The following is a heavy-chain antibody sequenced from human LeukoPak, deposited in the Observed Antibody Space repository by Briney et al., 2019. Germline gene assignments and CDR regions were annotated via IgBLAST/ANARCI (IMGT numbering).Heavy chain of an antibody. CDR3: AKDPRTGAVSGIFYFDY. V-gene: IGHV3-30*04. CDR2: ILYYGSNK. Sequence: GGSLRLSCAASGFTFSSHPMHWVRQAPGKGLEWVGGILYYGSNKYYADSVKGRFTISRDNSKTKLYLQMDSLRPADTAVYYCAKDPRTGAVSGIFYFDYWGQGTLVTLSS. CDR1: GFTFSSHP. J-gene: IGHJ4*02. D-gene: IGHD6-19*01.